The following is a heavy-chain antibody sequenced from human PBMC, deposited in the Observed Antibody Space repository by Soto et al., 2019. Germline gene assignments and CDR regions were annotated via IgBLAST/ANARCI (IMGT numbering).Heavy chain of an antibody. CDR3: ARGADGYNYNFLQYYYYGMDV. V-gene: IGHV1-69*01. CDR2: IIPIFGTA. Sequence: QVQLVQSGAEVKKPGSSVKVSCKASGGTFSSYAISWVRQAPGQGLEWMGGIIPIFGTANYAQKFQGRVTITADDSTSTAYMELSSLRSEDTAVYYCARGADGYNYNFLQYYYYGMDVWGQWTTVTVSS. D-gene: IGHD5-12*01. J-gene: IGHJ6*02. CDR1: GGTFSSYA.